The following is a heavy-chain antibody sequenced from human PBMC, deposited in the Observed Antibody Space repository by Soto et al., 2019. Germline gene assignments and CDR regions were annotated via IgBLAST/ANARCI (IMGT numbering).Heavy chain of an antibody. D-gene: IGHD1-26*01. CDR3: ARGRVDGGELDL. V-gene: IGHV3-33*01. Sequence: VQLVESGGGVIQTGRSLRLSCAASGFTFRTYGRYWVRQAPGKGLEWVAVIWYDASNKYYADSVKGRFTISRDNSENTLYLQMNSLRAEDTAVYYCARGRVDGGELDLWGHGTLVTVFS. CDR2: IWYDASNK. CDR1: GFTFRTYG. J-gene: IGHJ4*01.